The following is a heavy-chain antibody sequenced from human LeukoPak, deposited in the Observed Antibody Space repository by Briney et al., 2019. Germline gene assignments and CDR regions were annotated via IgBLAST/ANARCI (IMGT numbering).Heavy chain of an antibody. CDR3: ARRAGAYSHPYDY. CDR1: GFAFSSYA. CDR2: IYSDNT. J-gene: IGHJ4*02. Sequence: GGSLRLSCAASGFAFSSYAMSWVRQAPGKGLEWVSFIYSDNTHYSDSVKGRFTISRDNSKNTLYLQMNSLRAEDTAVYYCARRAGAYSHPYDYWGQGTLVTVSS. V-gene: IGHV3-53*01. D-gene: IGHD4/OR15-4a*01.